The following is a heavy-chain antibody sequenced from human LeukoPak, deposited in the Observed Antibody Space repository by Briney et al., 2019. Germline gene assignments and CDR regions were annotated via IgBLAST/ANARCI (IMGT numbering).Heavy chain of an antibody. CDR3: ARDRAVLLWFGELHAQDY. V-gene: IGHV3-7*01. CDR1: GFTFSSYS. J-gene: IGHJ4*02. CDR2: IKQDGSDK. Sequence: GGSLRLSCAASGFTFSSYSMNWVRQAPGKGLEWVANIKQDGSDKYYVDSVKGRFTISRDNAKNPLYLQMNSLRAEDTAVYYCARDRAVLLWFGELHAQDYWGQGTLVTVSS. D-gene: IGHD3-10*01.